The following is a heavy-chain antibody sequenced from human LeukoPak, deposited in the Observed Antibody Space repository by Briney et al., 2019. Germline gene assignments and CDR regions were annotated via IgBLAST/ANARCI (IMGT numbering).Heavy chain of an antibody. V-gene: IGHV4-30-2*01. J-gene: IGHJ3*02. CDR3: ARGGIAAAGTDAFDI. D-gene: IGHD6-13*01. CDR2: IYHSGST. Sequence: PSETLSLTCAVSGGSISSGGYSWSWIRQPPGKGLEWIGYIYHSGSTYYNPSLKSQVTISVDRSKNQFSLKLSSVTAADTAVYYCARGGIAAAGTDAFDIWGQGTMVTVSS. CDR1: GGSISSGGYS.